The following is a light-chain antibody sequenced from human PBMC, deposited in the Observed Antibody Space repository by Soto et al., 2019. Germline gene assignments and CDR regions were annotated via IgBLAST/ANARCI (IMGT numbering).Light chain of an antibody. Sequence: QSALTQPASVSGSPGQSITISCTGTSSDVGDYNYVSWYQQHPGKAPRFVIYDVANRPSGVSNRFSGSKSGNTASLTISGLQAEDEADYYCSSYTTSNTRQVVFGTGTKVTVL. CDR1: SSDVGDYNY. CDR2: DVA. J-gene: IGLJ1*01. CDR3: SSYTTSNTRQVV. V-gene: IGLV2-14*01.